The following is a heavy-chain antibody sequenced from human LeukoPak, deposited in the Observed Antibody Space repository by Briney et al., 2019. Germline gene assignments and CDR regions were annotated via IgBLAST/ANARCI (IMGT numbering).Heavy chain of an antibody. V-gene: IGHV1-2*02. J-gene: IGHJ4*02. CDR2: INPNSGGT. CDR3: ARDNARWLQLHFDY. Sequence: GAPVKASCTASGYTFTGYYMHWVRQSPGQGLEWMGWINPNSGGTNYAQKFQGRVTMTRDTSISTAYMELSRLRSDDTAVYYCARDNARWLQLHFDYWGQGTLVTVSS. D-gene: IGHD5-24*01. CDR1: GYTFTGYY.